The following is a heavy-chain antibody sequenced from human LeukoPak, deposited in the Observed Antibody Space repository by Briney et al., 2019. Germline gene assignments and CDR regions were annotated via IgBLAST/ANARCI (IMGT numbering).Heavy chain of an antibody. D-gene: IGHD3-22*01. V-gene: IGHV4-61*09. CDR2: IHTSGNT. J-gene: IGHJ4*02. CDR1: GGSISSGSYC. Sequence: SETLSLTCTVSGGSISSGSYCWSWIRQPAGTGLEWIGHIHTSGNTNYNPSLKSRVTISVDTSKNQFSLKLSSVTAADTAVYYCARDSDDSSGYLDYWGQGTLVTVSS. CDR3: ARDSDDSSGYLDY.